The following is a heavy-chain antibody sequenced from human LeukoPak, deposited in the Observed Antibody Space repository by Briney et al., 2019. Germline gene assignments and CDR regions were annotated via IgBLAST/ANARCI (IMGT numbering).Heavy chain of an antibody. J-gene: IGHJ4*02. V-gene: IGHV4-34*01. CDR2: INHSGST. CDR1: GGSFSGYY. CDR3: ARWGADCSGGSCYSKRPAKRTFDY. D-gene: IGHD2-15*01. Sequence: SETLSLTCAVYGGSFSGYYWSWIRQPPGKGLEWIGEINHSGSTNYNPSLKSRITISVDTSKNQFSLKLSSVTAADTAVYYCARWGADCSGGSCYSKRPAKRTFDYWGQGTLVTVSS.